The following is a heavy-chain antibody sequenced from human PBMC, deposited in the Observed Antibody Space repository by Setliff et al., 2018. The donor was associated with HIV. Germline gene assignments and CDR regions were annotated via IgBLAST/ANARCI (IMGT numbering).Heavy chain of an antibody. V-gene: IGHV3-30*02. J-gene: IGHJ6*03. D-gene: IGHD6-19*01. CDR2: IRYDGSNK. CDR3: ARGSSGWGMDFYYYYMDV. Sequence: GGSLRLSCAASGLTFSNYGMYWVRQAPGKGLEWVAFIRYDGSNKYHADSVRGLLTISRDNSKNTLYLQMNSLSPEDTAVHYCARGSSGWGMDFYYYYMDVWGEGTTVTVSS. CDR1: GLTFSNYG.